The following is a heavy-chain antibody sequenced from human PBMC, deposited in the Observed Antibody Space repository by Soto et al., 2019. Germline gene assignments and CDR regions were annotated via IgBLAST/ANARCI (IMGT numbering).Heavy chain of an antibody. D-gene: IGHD6-6*01. CDR3: AKDLTRQLAYWLDP. Sequence: PGESLKISCQCSGYTFSNMWIAWVRQMPGKGLEYMGIISPADSETRYSPAFQGQVTISVDRSIATAYLTLTSLTSDDTALYYCAKDLTRQLAYWLDPWGQGTQVTVSS. J-gene: IGHJ5*02. V-gene: IGHV5-51*01. CDR2: ISPADSET. CDR1: GYTFSNMW.